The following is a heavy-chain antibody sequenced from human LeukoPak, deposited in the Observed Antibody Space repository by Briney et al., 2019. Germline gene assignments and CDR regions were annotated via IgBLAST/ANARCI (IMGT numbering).Heavy chain of an antibody. CDR1: GYTFTSYG. J-gene: IGHJ2*01. D-gene: IGHD4-17*01. V-gene: IGHV1-18*01. CDR2: ISAYNGNT. Sequence: ASVKVSCKASGYTFTSYGISWVRQAPGQGLEWMGWISAYNGNTNYAQKLQGRVTMTTDTSTSTAYMELRSLRSDDTAVYYCARDMTTVTTYSWYFDLWGRGTLVTVSS. CDR3: ARDMTTVTTYSWYFDL.